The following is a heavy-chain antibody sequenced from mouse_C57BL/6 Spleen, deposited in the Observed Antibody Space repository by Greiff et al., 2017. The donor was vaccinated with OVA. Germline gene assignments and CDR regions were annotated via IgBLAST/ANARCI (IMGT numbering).Heavy chain of an antibody. CDR1: GYTFTSYW. D-gene: IGHD1-2*01. CDR2: IDPSDSYT. Sequence: QVQLQQPGAELVMPGASVKLSCKASGYTFTSYWMHWVKQSPGKGLEWIGEIDPSDSYTSYNQKFKGKSTLTVDKSSSTAYMQLSSLTSEDSAVYYCARSGNGFWFAYWGQGTLVTVSA. CDR3: ARSGNGFWFAY. J-gene: IGHJ3*01. V-gene: IGHV1-69*01.